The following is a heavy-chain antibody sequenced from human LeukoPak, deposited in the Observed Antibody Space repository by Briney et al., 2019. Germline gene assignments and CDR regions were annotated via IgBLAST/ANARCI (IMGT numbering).Heavy chain of an antibody. CDR1: GYSISSGYY. J-gene: IGHJ4*02. CDR2: IHHSGST. V-gene: IGHV4-38-2*02. Sequence: PSETLSLTCTVSGYSISSGYYWGWIRQPPGKGREFIGSIHHSGSTYYNPSLQSRVTTSVDTSKNQLSLKMSSLTAADTAVYYCARDFVAVAGYFVSWGQGTLVAVSS. D-gene: IGHD6-19*01. CDR3: ARDFVAVAGYFVS.